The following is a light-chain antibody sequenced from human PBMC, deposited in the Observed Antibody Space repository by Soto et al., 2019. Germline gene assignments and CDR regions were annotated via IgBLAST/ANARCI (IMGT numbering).Light chain of an antibody. Sequence: DIQMTQSPSSLSASVGDRVTITCRASQSITTYLNWYQQKPGKAPKLLIYAASTLQSGVPSRFSGSGSGTDFTLTISSLQPEDFATYYCQQTDSTPYTFGQGTTLDIK. CDR1: QSITTY. J-gene: IGKJ2*01. V-gene: IGKV1-39*01. CDR3: QQTDSTPYT. CDR2: AAS.